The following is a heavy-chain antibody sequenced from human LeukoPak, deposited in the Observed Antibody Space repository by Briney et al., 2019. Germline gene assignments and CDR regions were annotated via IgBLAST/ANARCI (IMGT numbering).Heavy chain of an antibody. V-gene: IGHV4-59*08. Sequence: SETLSLTCTVSGGSISSYYWIWIRQPPGKGLEWIGYFYYSGSTNYNRSLKSRVTISVDTSKNQFSLRLSSVTAADTAVYYCARRLAGGYFDYWGQGTLVTVSS. J-gene: IGHJ4*02. CDR1: GGSISSYY. D-gene: IGHD6-19*01. CDR3: ARRLAGGYFDY. CDR2: FYYSGST.